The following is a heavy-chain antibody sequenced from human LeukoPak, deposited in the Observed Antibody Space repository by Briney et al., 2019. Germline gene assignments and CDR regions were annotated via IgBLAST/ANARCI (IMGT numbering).Heavy chain of an antibody. Sequence: SVKVSCKASGGTFNNYAISWVRQAPGQGLGWMGGIIPIFGTANYAQKFQGRVTITADESTSTAYMELSSLRSEDTAVYYCARNSDFWSGYYSAWGQGTLVTVSS. D-gene: IGHD3-3*01. CDR2: IIPIFGTA. J-gene: IGHJ5*02. CDR3: ARNSDFWSGYYSA. V-gene: IGHV1-69*13. CDR1: GGTFNNYA.